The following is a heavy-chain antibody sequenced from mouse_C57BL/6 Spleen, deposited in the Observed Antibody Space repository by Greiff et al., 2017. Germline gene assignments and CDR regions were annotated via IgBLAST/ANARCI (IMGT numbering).Heavy chain of an antibody. CDR3: ARDGQLRLRFAY. D-gene: IGHD3-2*02. CDR2: ISDGGSYT. Sequence: EVQGVESGGGLVKPGGSLKLSCAASGFTFSSYAMSWVRQTPEKRLEWVATISDGGSYTYYPDNVKGRFTISRDNAKNNLYLQMSHLKSEDTAMYYCARDGQLRLRFAYWGQGTLVTVSA. CDR1: GFTFSSYA. J-gene: IGHJ3*01. V-gene: IGHV5-4*01.